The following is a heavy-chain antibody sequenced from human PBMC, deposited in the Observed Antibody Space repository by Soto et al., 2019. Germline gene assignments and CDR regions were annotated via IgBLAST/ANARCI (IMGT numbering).Heavy chain of an antibody. D-gene: IGHD2-2*01. V-gene: IGHV3-72*01. CDR2: TRNKANSYTT. Sequence: GGSLRLSCAASGFTFSDHYMDWVRQAPGKGLEWVGRTRNKANSYTTEYAASVKGRFTISRDDSKNSLYLQMNSLKTEDTAVYYCARGNCSSTSCYVRRYYYYYMDVWGKGTTVTVSS. CDR3: ARGNCSSTSCYVRRYYYYYMDV. CDR1: GFTFSDHY. J-gene: IGHJ6*03.